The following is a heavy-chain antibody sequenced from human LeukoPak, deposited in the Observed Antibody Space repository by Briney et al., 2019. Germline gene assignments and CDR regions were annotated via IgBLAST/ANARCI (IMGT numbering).Heavy chain of an antibody. J-gene: IGHJ4*02. V-gene: IGHV3-23*01. CDR1: GFTFNIYS. Sequence: TGGSLRLSCAASGFTFNIYSMSWVRQAPGKGLEWVSSITSSGDATFYADSVKDRFTISRDNSKNMLYPQMSRLRAEDTAVYYSAKDRPNYHESNGHYYRPNGDYWGQGTLVTVSS. D-gene: IGHD3-22*01. CDR3: AKDRPNYHESNGHYYRPNGDY. CDR2: ITSSGDAT.